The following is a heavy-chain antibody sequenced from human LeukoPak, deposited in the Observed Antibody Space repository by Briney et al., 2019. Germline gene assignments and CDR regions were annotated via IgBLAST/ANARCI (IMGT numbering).Heavy chain of an antibody. CDR1: GGSISSSSYY. V-gene: IGHV4-39*01. CDR2: IYYSGST. J-gene: IGHJ2*01. D-gene: IGHD6-13*01. Sequence: SETLSLTCTVSGGSISSSSYYWGWIRQPPGKGLEWIGSIYYSGSTNYNPSLKSRVTISVDTSKNQFSLKLSSVTAADTAVYYCARQGAAAAYWYFDLWGRGTLVTVSS. CDR3: ARQGAAAAYWYFDL.